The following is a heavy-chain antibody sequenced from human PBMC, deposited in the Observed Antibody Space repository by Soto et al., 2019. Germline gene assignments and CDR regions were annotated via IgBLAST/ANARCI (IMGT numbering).Heavy chain of an antibody. J-gene: IGHJ4*02. CDR3: VRDSDIVGATFPDY. V-gene: IGHV1-2*04. CDR1: GYTFTGYY. CDR2: INPNSGGT. D-gene: IGHD1-26*01. Sequence: QVQLVQSGAEVKKPGASVKVSCKASGYTFTGYYMHWVRQAPGQGLEWMGWINPNSGGTNYAQKFQGWVTMTRDTSISTAYMELSRLRSDDTAVYYCVRDSDIVGATFPDYWGQGTLVTVSS.